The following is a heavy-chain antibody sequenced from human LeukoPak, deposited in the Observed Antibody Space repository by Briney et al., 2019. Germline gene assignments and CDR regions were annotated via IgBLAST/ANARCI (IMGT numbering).Heavy chain of an antibody. CDR2: INPNSGGT. V-gene: IGHV1-2*02. CDR3: ALITPYPAVAGRGGKTDTNDY. D-gene: IGHD6-19*01. Sequence: GASVKVSCKASGYTFTGYYMHWVRQAPGQGLEWMGWINPNSGGTNYAQKFQGRVTMTRDTSISTAYMELSRLRSDDTAVYYCALITPYPAVAGRGGKTDTNDYWGQGTLVTVSS. J-gene: IGHJ4*02. CDR1: GYTFTGYY.